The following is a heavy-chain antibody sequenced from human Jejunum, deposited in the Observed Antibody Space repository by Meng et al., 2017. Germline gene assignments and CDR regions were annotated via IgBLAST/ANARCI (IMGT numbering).Heavy chain of an antibody. CDR3: AKDRSVRGVIDSQDS. CDR1: GFIFSNYG. CDR2: ITSGGTT. D-gene: IGHD3-10*01. V-gene: IGHV3-23*01. J-gene: IGHJ4*02. Sequence: GESLKISCAASGFIFSNYGMNWLRQVPGRGLEWVSFITSGGTTYYEGYVKCRFTISRDNLESMVYLEMNSLRAEDTGIYYCAKDRSVRGVIDSQDSWGQGTLVTVSS.